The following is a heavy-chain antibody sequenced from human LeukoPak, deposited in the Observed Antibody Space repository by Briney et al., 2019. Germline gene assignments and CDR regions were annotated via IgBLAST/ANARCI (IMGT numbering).Heavy chain of an antibody. CDR3: ARANDYYFDY. CDR2: IYHSGST. Sequence: SETLSLTCTVSGCSLSSGYYWGWIRQPPGKGLEWIGSIYHSGSTYYNPSLKSRVTISVDTSKNQFSLKLSSVTAADTAVYYCARANDYYFDYWGQGTLVTVSS. V-gene: IGHV4-38-2*02. CDR1: GCSLSSGYY. D-gene: IGHD1-1*01. J-gene: IGHJ4*02.